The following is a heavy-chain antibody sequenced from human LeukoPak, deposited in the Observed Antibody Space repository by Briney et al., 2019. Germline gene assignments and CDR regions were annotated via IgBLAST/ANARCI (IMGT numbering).Heavy chain of an antibody. Sequence: GGSLRLSRSASGFTFSTYWMSWVRQAPGKGLEWVANMRRDGNEIYYLDSVRGRFTISRDNSKNSLYLQMNSLRTEDTALYYCAKDISSGWPTDDAFDIWDQGTMVTVSS. CDR1: GFTFSTYW. CDR2: MRRDGNEI. CDR3: AKDISSGWPTDDAFDI. V-gene: IGHV3-7*03. D-gene: IGHD6-19*01. J-gene: IGHJ3*02.